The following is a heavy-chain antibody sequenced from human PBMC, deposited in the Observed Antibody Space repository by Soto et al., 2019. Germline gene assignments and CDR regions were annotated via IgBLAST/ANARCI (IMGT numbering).Heavy chain of an antibody. CDR2: INHSGNT. Sequence: QVQLQQWGAGLLKPSETLSLTCAVYGGSFSGYYWSWIRQPPGKGLEWIGEINHSGNTNYNPSLKTRVTISVDTSKNQFSLKLSSVTAADTAVYYCARGRGVWGSYHYNWFDPWGQGTLVTVSS. J-gene: IGHJ5*02. V-gene: IGHV4-34*02. CDR3: ARGRGVWGSYHYNWFDP. D-gene: IGHD3-16*02. CDR1: GGSFSGYY.